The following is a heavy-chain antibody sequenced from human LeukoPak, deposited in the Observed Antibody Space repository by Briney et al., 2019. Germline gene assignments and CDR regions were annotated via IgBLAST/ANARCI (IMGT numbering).Heavy chain of an antibody. V-gene: IGHV4-34*01. CDR3: ARGRIKHNWFDP. J-gene: IGHJ5*02. Sequence: SETLSLACAVYGGSFSGYYWSWIRQPPGKGLEWIGEINHSGSTNYNPSLKSRVTISVDTSKNQFSLKLSSVTAADTAVYYCARGRIKHNWFDPWGQGTLVTVSS. CDR2: INHSGST. CDR1: GGSFSGYY. D-gene: IGHD5-18*01.